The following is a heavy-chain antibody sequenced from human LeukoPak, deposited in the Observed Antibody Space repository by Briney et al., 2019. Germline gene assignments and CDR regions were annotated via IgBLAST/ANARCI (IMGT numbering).Heavy chain of an antibody. Sequence: GGSLRLSCAASGVTFSSYAMSWVRQAPGKGLEWVSAISGSGGSTYYADSVKGRFTISRDNSKNTLYLQMNSLRAEDTAVYYCAKDHHLYPTTSFDYWGQGTLVTVSS. D-gene: IGHD3-16*01. CDR3: AKDHHLYPTTSFDY. CDR2: ISGSGGST. J-gene: IGHJ4*02. V-gene: IGHV3-23*01. CDR1: GVTFSSYA.